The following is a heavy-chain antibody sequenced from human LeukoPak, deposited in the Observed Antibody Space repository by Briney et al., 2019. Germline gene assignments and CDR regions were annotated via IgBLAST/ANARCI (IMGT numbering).Heavy chain of an antibody. J-gene: IGHJ4*02. CDR2: MNQDGSEK. V-gene: IGHV3-7*03. D-gene: IGHD1-1*01. Sequence: GGSLRLSCAASGLRFGSYWMNWVRQAPGKGLEWVANMNQDGSEKNYVDSVKGRFTISRDNTKNSLFLQMDSLRAEDTAFYYCARGNDSRYDHTFDYWGQGTLVTVSS. CDR3: ARGNDSRYDHTFDY. CDR1: GLRFGSYW.